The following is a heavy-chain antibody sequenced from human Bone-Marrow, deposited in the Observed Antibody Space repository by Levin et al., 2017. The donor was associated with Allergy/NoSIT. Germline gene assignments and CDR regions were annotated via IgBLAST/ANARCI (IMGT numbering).Heavy chain of an antibody. CDR2: INHSGST. D-gene: IGHD3-3*01. J-gene: IGHJ6*02. CDR3: ARGTHSHKKDYDFWSGYYTRLPDDYYDYGMDV. Sequence: SQTLSLTCAVYGGSFRGSYWSWIRQPPGKGLEWIGEINHSGSTNYNPSLKSRVTISVDTSKNQFSLKLSSVTAADTAVYYCARGTHSHKKDYDFWSGYYTRLPDDYYDYGMDVWGQGTTVTVSS. CDR1: GGSFRGSY. V-gene: IGHV4-34*01.